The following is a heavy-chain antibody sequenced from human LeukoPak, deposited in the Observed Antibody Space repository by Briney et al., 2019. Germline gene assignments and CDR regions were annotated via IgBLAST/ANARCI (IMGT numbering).Heavy chain of an antibody. J-gene: IGHJ4*02. D-gene: IGHD1/OR15-1a*01. CDR2: IYYSGST. CDR1: GGSISSGGYY. V-gene: IGHV4-31*03. CDR3: ARSVETRSYFDC. Sequence: SETLSLTCTVSGGSISSGGYYWSWIRQHPGKGLEWIGYIYYSGSTYYNPSLKSRVTISVDTSKNQFSLKLSSVPAADTPVYYCARSVETRSYFDCGGQEPLATVPP.